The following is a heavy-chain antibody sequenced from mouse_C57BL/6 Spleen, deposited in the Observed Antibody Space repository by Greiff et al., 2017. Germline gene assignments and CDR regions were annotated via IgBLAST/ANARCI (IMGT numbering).Heavy chain of an antibody. CDR3: ARSGVYSVCFDY. Sequence: QVQLQQPGAELVKPGASVKLSCKASGYTFTSYWMHWVKQRPGQGLEWIGMIHPNSGSTNYNEKCKGKATLTVDKSSSTAYMQLSSLTSEDSAVYYCARSGVYSVCFDYWGQGTTLTVSS. CDR1: GYTFTSYW. D-gene: IGHD2-12*01. J-gene: IGHJ2*01. CDR2: IHPNSGST. V-gene: IGHV1-64*01.